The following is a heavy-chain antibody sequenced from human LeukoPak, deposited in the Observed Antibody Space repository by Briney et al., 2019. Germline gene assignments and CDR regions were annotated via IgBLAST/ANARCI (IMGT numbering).Heavy chain of an antibody. CDR3: ARDRSSWGLDC. V-gene: IGHV4-31*03. D-gene: IGHD7-27*01. Sequence: SETLSLTCTVSGGSISSGGYYWSWIRQHPGKGLEWIGYIYYSGTTYYNPSLKSRVTISVDKSKNPFSLRLTSLTAADPAVYYCARDRSSWGLDCWGQGTLVTVSS. CDR2: IYYSGTT. J-gene: IGHJ4*02. CDR1: GGSISSGGYY.